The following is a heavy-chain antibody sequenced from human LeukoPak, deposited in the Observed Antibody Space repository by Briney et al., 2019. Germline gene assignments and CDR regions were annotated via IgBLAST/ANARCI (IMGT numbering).Heavy chain of an antibody. CDR3: AAVGHNWNDEGFDPY. Sequence: ASVKVSCKASGYTFTGYYMHWVRQAPGQGLEWMGWINPNSGGTNYAQKFQGRVTITRDMSTSTAYMELSSLRSEDTAVYYCAAVGHNWNDEGFDPYWGQGTLVTVSS. V-gene: IGHV1-2*02. J-gene: IGHJ4*02. CDR2: INPNSGGT. D-gene: IGHD1-1*01. CDR1: GYTFTGYY.